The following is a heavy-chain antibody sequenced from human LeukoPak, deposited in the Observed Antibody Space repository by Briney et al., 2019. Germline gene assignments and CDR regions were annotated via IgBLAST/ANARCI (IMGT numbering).Heavy chain of an antibody. D-gene: IGHD6-25*01. CDR1: GDSVSSNSAA. J-gene: IGHJ6*03. CDR3: ARGTATYAWAYYCYYMDV. Sequence: SQTLSLTCAISGDSVSSNSAAWNWIRQSPSRGLEWLGRTYYRSKWYNDYAVSVKSRITINPDTSKNQFSLQLNSVTPEDTAVYYCARGTATYAWAYYCYYMDVWGKGTTVTVSS. CDR2: TYYRSKWYN. V-gene: IGHV6-1*01.